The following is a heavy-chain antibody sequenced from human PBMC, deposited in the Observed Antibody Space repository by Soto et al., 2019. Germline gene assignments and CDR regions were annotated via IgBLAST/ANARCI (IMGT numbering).Heavy chain of an antibody. CDR1: GFTFHNFA. V-gene: IGHV3-23*01. CDR2: VSVSGGST. J-gene: IGHJ6*02. Sequence: GGSLRLSCAASGFTFHNFALNWVRQAPGKGPEWVSSVSVSGGSTCYADSVKGRFTVSRDNSKNTLFLQMNSLRVEDTATYYCTHMRGSGLYGMDVWGQGTTVTVSS. D-gene: IGHD3-10*01. CDR3: THMRGSGLYGMDV.